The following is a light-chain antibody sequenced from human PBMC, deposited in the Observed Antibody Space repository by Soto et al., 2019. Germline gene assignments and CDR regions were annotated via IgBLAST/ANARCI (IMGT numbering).Light chain of an antibody. J-gene: IGKJ1*01. CDR2: AAS. V-gene: IGKV1-39*01. Sequence: DIQMTQSPSSLSASIGDRVTITCRASQSISNSLNWYQQRPGKAPNLLIYAASNLHSGVPSRFSGSGSGTDFTLTISSLEPEDFATYFCQQSYTTPTWTFGQGTKVEIK. CDR1: QSISNS. CDR3: QQSYTTPTWT.